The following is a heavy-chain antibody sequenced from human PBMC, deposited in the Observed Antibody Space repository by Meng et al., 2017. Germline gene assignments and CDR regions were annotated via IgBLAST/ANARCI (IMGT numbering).Heavy chain of an antibody. Sequence: GKSLKISCAASGFTFSSYAMSWVRQAPGKGLEWVSTISGRGNMTYSANSVKGRFIISRDTSKNTLSLQMNSLRAEDTAVYYCAKAMYYYDSSGYTEDPDYWGQGTLVTVSS. CDR3: AKAMYYYDSSGYTEDPDY. CDR2: ISGRGNMT. V-gene: IGHV3-23*01. D-gene: IGHD3-22*01. J-gene: IGHJ4*02. CDR1: GFTFSSYA.